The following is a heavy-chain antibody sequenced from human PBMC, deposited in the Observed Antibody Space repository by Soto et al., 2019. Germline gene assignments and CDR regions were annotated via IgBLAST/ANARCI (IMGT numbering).Heavy chain of an antibody. CDR3: AKLGYCTCGTCYLDYYYGVDV. V-gene: IGHV3-23*01. D-gene: IGHD2-15*01. Sequence: QLLESGGGLVQPGGSLRLSCEASGFSFSRNAMSWVRQAPGKGLEWVSSISSGGNTYYDDALKGRFTISRNNYKNTQYLQMTSLGAEDTAVYYCAKLGYCTCGTCYLDYYYGVDVWGQGTTVTVS. CDR1: GFSFSRNA. J-gene: IGHJ6*01. CDR2: ISSGGNT.